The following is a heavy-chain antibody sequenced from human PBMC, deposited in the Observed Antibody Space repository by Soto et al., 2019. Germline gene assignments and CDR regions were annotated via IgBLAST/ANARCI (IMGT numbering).Heavy chain of an antibody. V-gene: IGHV4-31*03. CDR1: GGSISSGGYY. J-gene: IGHJ4*02. CDR3: ARGRDGYNYDY. D-gene: IGHD5-12*01. CDR2: IYYSGST. Sequence: QVQLQESGPGLVKPSQTLSLTCTVSGGSISSGGYYWSWIRQHPGKGLEWIGYIYYSGSTYYNPPLTSXXTXSXXTSKNQFSLKLSSVTAADTAVYYCARGRDGYNYDYWGQGTLVTVSS.